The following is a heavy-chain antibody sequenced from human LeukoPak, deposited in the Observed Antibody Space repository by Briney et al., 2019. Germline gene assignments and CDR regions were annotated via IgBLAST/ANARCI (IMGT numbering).Heavy chain of an antibody. D-gene: IGHD2-15*01. V-gene: IGHV4-34*01. Sequence: SETLSLTCAVYGGSFSGYYWSWIRQPPGKGLEWIGEINHSGSTNYNPSLKSRVTISEDSSKNQFSLRLHSLTAADTAIYYCARGRGYDPVVFYFDSWGQGTAVIVSS. CDR1: GGSFSGYY. J-gene: IGHJ4*02. CDR3: ARGRGYDPVVFYFDS. CDR2: INHSGST.